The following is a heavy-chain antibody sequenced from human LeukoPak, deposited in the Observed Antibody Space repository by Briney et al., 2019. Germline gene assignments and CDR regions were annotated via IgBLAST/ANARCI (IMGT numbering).Heavy chain of an antibody. Sequence: SETLSLTCTVSGGSFSSGLYYWTWIRQPAGKGLEWIGRTYISGSTNYNPSLKSRVTISRDTSKNEFSLKLSSVTAADTAVYYCARDSRRDGYNLDYWGRGTLVTVSS. CDR1: GGSFSSGLYY. CDR3: ARDSRRDGYNLDY. CDR2: TYISGST. D-gene: IGHD5-24*01. J-gene: IGHJ4*02. V-gene: IGHV4-61*02.